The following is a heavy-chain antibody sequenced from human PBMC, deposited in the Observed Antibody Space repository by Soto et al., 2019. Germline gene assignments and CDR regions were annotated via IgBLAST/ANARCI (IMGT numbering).Heavy chain of an antibody. Sequence: QVQLQESGPGLVKPSETLSLTCTVSGASISGYYWSWIRKSAGKGLEWIGRIYATGTPDYNPSLKRRVMMSVDTSKKQFSLVLRSVTAADTGVYYWVGDGTKSLRDWFDPWGQGISVTVSS. CDR1: GASISGYY. CDR2: IYATGTP. D-gene: IGHD1-1*01. CDR3: VGDGTKSLRDWFDP. J-gene: IGHJ5*02. V-gene: IGHV4-4*07.